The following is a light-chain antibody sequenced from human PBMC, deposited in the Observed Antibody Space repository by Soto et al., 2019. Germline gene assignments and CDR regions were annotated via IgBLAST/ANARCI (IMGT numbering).Light chain of an antibody. CDR2: KAS. CDR3: QQYNTFSPYT. J-gene: IGKJ2*01. CDR1: QSVSYW. V-gene: IGKV1-5*03. Sequence: DIQMTQSPSTLSASVGDRVTITGRARQSVSYWLAWYQQKPGKAPKLLIYKASNLESGVPSRFSGSGSGTEFTLTISSLQPDDFATYYCQQYNTFSPYTFGQGTRLEIK.